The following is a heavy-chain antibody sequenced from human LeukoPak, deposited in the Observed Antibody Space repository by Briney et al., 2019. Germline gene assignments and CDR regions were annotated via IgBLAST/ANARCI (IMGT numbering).Heavy chain of an antibody. CDR3: ARDRSGTFDY. D-gene: IGHD2-15*01. CDR1: GFTFSSYD. V-gene: IGHV3-33*01. J-gene: IGHJ4*02. CDR2: IWYDGSNK. Sequence: GGSLRLSCAASGFTFSSYDMHWVRQAPGKGLELVALIWYDGSNKYYADSVKGRFTISRDNSRNTLYLQMNSLRAEDTAVYYCARDRSGTFDYWGQGTLVTVSS.